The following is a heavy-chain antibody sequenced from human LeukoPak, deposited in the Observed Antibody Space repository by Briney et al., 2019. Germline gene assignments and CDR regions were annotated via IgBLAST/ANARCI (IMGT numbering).Heavy chain of an antibody. D-gene: IGHD1-7*01. CDR3: TRPRTHNWNYKDH. CDR2: IRIKPNAYAT. Sequence: GGSLRLSCAVSGLIFNVSAIHWVRQASGKGLEWVGRIRIKPNAYATAYTAAVKGRFTMSRDDSKDTAYLEMNSLKIEDTAVYYCTRPRTHNWNYKDHWGQGTLVTVSS. CDR1: GLIFNVSA. V-gene: IGHV3-73*01. J-gene: IGHJ4*02.